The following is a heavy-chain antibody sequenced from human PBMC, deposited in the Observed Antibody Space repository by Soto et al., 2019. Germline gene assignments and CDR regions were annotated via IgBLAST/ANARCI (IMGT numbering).Heavy chain of an antibody. CDR2: IVAGSGNT. J-gene: IGHJ6*02. CDR3: AAGRTGGSYYGMDV. Sequence: ASVKVSCKVSGFTFSDSAVQWVRQAREQGLEWIGWIVAGSGNTNYAQKFQERVTITRDMSTSTAYMEVRSLRSEDTAVYYCAAGRTGGSYYGMDVWGQGTTVTVSS. CDR1: GFTFSDSA. V-gene: IGHV1-58*01. D-gene: IGHD2-2*01.